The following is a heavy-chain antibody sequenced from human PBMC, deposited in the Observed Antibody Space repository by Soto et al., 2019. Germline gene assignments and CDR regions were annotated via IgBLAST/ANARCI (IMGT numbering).Heavy chain of an antibody. CDR1: GFTFSSYG. CDR2: IWYDGSNK. V-gene: IGHV3-33*01. J-gene: IGHJ4*02. D-gene: IGHD3-3*01. CDR3: ARDAILYDFWSGYLVG. Sequence: ESGGGVVQPGRSLRLSCAASGFTFSSYGMHWVRQAPGKGLEWVAVIWYDGSNKYYADSVKGRFTISRDNSKNTLYLQMNSLRAEDTAVYYCARDAILYDFWSGYLVGWGQGTLVTVSS.